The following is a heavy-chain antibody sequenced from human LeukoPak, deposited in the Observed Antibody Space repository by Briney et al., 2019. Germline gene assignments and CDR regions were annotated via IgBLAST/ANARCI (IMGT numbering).Heavy chain of an antibody. CDR1: GDGVSSNSAA. CDR3: AGSNHYYYGMDV. J-gene: IGHJ6*02. V-gene: IGHV6-1*01. CDR2: TYYRSKWYN. Sequence: SQTLSLTCAISGDGVSSNSAAWNWNRQSPSGGLEWLGRTYYRSKWYNDYAVSVKSRITINPDTSKNQFSLQLNSVTPEDTAVYYCAGSNHYYYGMDVWGQGTTVTVSS. D-gene: IGHD1-14*01.